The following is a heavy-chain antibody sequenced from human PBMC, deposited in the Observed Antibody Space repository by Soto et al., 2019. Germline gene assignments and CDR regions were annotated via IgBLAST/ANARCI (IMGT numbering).Heavy chain of an antibody. J-gene: IGHJ4*02. CDR2: INAGNGNT. V-gene: IGHV1-3*01. CDR1: GYTFTSYA. CDR3: ARDLGYFDWLHLY. Sequence: ASVKVSCKASGYTFTSYAMHWVRQAPGQRLEWMGWINAGNGNTKYSQKFQGRVTITRDTSASTAYMELSSLRSEDTAVYYCARDLGYFDWLHLYWGQGTLVTVSS. D-gene: IGHD3-9*01.